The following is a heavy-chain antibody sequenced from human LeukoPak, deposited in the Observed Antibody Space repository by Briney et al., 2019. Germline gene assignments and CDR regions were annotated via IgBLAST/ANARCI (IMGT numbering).Heavy chain of an antibody. CDR3: AKGSQYSSSWFDY. J-gene: IGHJ4*02. D-gene: IGHD6-13*01. Sequence: GGTLRLSCAASGFTFSSYGMSWVRQAPGKGLEWVSAISGSGGSTYYADSVKGRFTISRDNSKNTLYLQMNSLRAEDTAVYYCAKGSQYSSSWFDYWGQGTLVTVSS. CDR1: GFTFSSYG. V-gene: IGHV3-23*01. CDR2: ISGSGGST.